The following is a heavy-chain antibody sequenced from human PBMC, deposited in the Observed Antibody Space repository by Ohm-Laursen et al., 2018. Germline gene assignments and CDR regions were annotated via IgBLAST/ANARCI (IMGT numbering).Heavy chain of an antibody. Sequence: GSSVKVSCKAFGYTFTSYGISWVRQAPGQGLEWMGWISAYNGNTNYAQKVQGRVTMTRDRSTSTAYMELRSLRSDDTAVYYCARASGGGNKPDAFDIWGQGTMVTVSS. CDR1: GYTFTSYG. V-gene: IGHV1-18*01. J-gene: IGHJ3*02. CDR2: ISAYNGNT. CDR3: ARASGGGNKPDAFDI. D-gene: IGHD2-15*01.